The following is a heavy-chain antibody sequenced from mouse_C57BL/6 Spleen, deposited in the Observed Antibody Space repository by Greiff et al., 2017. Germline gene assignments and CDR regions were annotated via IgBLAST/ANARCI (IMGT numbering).Heavy chain of an antibody. D-gene: IGHD1-1*01. J-gene: IGHJ4*01. CDR1: GYAFSSYW. Sequence: QVQLKQSGAELVKPGASVKISCKASGYAFSSYWMNWVKQRPGKGLEWIGQIYPGDGDTNYNGKFKGKATLTADKSSSTAYMQLSSLTSEDSAVDFCARTGGSSYYYYALDYWGQGTSVTVSS. CDR3: ARTGGSSYYYYALDY. V-gene: IGHV1-80*01. CDR2: IYPGDGDT.